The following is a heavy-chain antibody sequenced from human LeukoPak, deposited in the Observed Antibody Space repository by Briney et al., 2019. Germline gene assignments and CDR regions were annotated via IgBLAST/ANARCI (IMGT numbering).Heavy chain of an antibody. D-gene: IGHD4-17*01. Sequence: GGSLRLSCAVSGFTFNNAWMSWVRQAPGKGLEWVGRIKSRIHGGTTDYAAPVKGRFTISRDDPKNTLYLQMNSLKTEDTAVYYCVTPNDYGDPTVNSRCDYWGQGTLVTVSS. CDR1: GFTFNNAW. V-gene: IGHV3-15*01. CDR2: IKSRIHGGTT. J-gene: IGHJ4*02. CDR3: VTPNDYGDPTVNSRCDY.